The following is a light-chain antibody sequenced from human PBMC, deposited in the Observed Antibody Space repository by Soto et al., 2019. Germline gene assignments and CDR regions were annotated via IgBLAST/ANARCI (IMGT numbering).Light chain of an antibody. CDR2: EVS. CDR3: SSYTSRSTFYV. CDR1: SSGVGGYNY. Sequence: HSAMTLHATGSGFSGQSITISCTGTSSGVGGYNYVSWYQQHPGKAPKLMIYEVSNRPSGVSNRFSGSKSGNTASLTISGLQAEDEADYYCSSYTSRSTFYVFGTGTK. J-gene: IGLJ1*01. V-gene: IGLV2-14*01.